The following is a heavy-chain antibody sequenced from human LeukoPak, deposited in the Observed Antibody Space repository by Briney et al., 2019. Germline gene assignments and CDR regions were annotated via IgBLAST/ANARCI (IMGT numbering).Heavy chain of an antibody. Sequence: GTSLRLSCAASGFTFTRYGMHWVRESPGKGLGWGAVIWYDGSIKYYAESVKGRFTISKDNSKNALYLQMNSLRAEDKAVYYCAKADERNMDYWGQGTPVTVSS. CDR2: IWYDGSIK. CDR1: GFTFTRYG. J-gene: IGHJ4*02. V-gene: IGHV3-33*06. D-gene: IGHD2/OR15-2a*01. CDR3: AKADERNMDY.